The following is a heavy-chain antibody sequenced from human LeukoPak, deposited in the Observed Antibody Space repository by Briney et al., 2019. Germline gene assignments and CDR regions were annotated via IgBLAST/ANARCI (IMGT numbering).Heavy chain of an antibody. V-gene: IGHV1-3*01. CDR2: INAGNGNT. CDR1: GYTFTSYA. D-gene: IGHD3-22*01. Sequence: ASVKVSCKASGYTFTSYAMHWVRQAPGQRLEWMGWINAGNGNTKYSQKFQGRVTITRDTSASTAYMELSSLRSEDTAVYYCATLEDSSAAFDIWGQGTMVTVSS. J-gene: IGHJ3*02. CDR3: ATLEDSSAAFDI.